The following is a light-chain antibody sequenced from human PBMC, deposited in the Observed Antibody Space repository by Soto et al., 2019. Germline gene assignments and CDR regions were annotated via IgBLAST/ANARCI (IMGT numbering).Light chain of an antibody. J-gene: IGKJ1*01. V-gene: IGKV3-20*01. CDR1: QSVTSGY. Sequence: TVLTQSPVTLSLSPGETATLSCRASQSVTSGYLAWYQQKPGKAPGLLIFGASIRDTGIPDRFSGSGSGTGLTLTISRLESEDFAVYYCQQYGSSPGTFGQGTKV. CDR3: QQYGSSPGT. CDR2: GAS.